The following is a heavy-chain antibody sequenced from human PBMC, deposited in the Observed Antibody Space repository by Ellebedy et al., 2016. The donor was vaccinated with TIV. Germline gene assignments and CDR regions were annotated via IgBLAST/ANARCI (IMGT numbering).Heavy chain of an antibody. CDR1: GFTFSNYN. D-gene: IGHD2-15*01. CDR3: SRGWSTPDS. J-gene: IGHJ4*02. Sequence: GESLKISCVGSGFTFSNYNMNWVRQSPGKELEWVSSIRSTGSDKYYAESVKGRFTISRDNAQDTLFLQMNSLRAEDTAVYFCSRGWSTPDSWGQGTLVIVSS. V-gene: IGHV3-21*06. CDR2: IRSTGSDK.